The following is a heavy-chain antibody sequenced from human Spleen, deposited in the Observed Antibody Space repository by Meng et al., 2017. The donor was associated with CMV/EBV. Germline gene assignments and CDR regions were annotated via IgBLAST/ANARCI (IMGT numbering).Heavy chain of an antibody. CDR1: GFTFSSYW. CDR3: ARGAPVVVPAAITY. V-gene: IGHV3-21*01. Sequence: GGSLRLSCAASGFTFSSYWMHWVRQAPGKGLEWVSSISSSSSYIYYADSVKGRFTISRDNAKNSLYLQMNSLRAEDTAVYYCARGAPVVVPAAITYWGQGTLVTVSS. CDR2: ISSSSSYI. D-gene: IGHD2-2*02. J-gene: IGHJ4*02.